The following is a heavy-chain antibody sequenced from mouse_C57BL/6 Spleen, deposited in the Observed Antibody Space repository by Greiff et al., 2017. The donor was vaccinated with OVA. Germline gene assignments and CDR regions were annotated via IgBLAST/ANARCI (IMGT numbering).Heavy chain of an antibody. V-gene: IGHV1-52*01. CDR1: GYTFTSYW. CDR3: ARMGASVGGFCG. CDR2: IDPSDSET. Sequence: QVQLQQPGAELVRPGSSVKLSCKASGYTFTSYWMHWVKQRPIQGLEWIGNIDPSDSETHYNQKFKDKATLTVDKSSSTAYMQLSSLTSEDSAVDYCARMGASVGGFCGWGQGTTLTVSS. D-gene: IGHD3-1*01. J-gene: IGHJ2*01.